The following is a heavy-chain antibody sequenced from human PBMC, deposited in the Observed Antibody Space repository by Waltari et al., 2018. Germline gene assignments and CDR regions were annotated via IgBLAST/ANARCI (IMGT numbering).Heavy chain of an antibody. J-gene: IGHJ4*02. CDR2: INHGGTT. Sequence: QVQLQQWGAGLVKPSEPLSLTCAVYGASLRNSFWSWIRQAPGKGLEWIGEINHGGTTNYNPSLKSRVTISVDTSKSQFSLRLRSVTAADTAVYYCARGYSNGYGPGDSWGQGTLVTVSS. D-gene: IGHD5-18*01. CDR1: GASLRNSF. V-gene: IGHV4-34*01. CDR3: ARGYSNGYGPGDS.